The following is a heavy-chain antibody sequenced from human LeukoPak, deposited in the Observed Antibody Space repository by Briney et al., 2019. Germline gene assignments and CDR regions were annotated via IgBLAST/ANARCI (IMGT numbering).Heavy chain of an antibody. V-gene: IGHV4-39*07. D-gene: IGHD1-14*01. J-gene: IGHJ6*03. CDR3: ARDGFYYHYYMDV. CDR1: GGTVTSSTYF. CDR2: ISYSGAT. Sequence: KPSETLSLTCTLSGGTVTSSTYFWGWIRQPPGKGLEWIGSISYSGATYYNPSLKSRVSMSVHTSKNQFSLKLSSVTAADTAVYYCARDGFYYHYYMDVWGEGTTVTVPS.